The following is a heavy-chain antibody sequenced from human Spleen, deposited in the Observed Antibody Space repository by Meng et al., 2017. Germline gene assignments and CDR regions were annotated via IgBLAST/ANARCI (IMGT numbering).Heavy chain of an antibody. CDR2: IIPIFGTA. CDR1: GGTFSSYA. V-gene: IGHV1-69*05. J-gene: IGHJ4*02. D-gene: IGHD6-19*01. CDR3: ASADLAVAGSYFGY. Sequence: SVKVSCKASGGTFSSYAISWVRQAPGQGLEWMGGIIPIFGTANYAQKFQGRVTITTDESTSTAYMELSSLRSEDTAVYYCASADLAVAGSYFGYWGQGTRVTGAS.